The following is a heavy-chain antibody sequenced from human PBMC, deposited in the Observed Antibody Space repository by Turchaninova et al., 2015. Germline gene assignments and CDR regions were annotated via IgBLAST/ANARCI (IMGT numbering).Heavy chain of an antibody. CDR2: VRPEDGKL. D-gene: IGHD3-22*01. Sequence: QVLLEQSGSEVKKPGASVKVSCKVPGYTLTQLSMYWVRQRPGKGLEWLGGVRPEDGKLFYAEKFQXXXPMXXXTXTXTVYXEPRXLKSXXXPVYFCATXXXIVVTPPLAXLFDXXGQGXLVTVXS. CDR1: GYTLTQLS. J-gene: IGHJ4*02. V-gene: IGHV1-24*01. CDR3: ATXXXIVVTPPLAXLFDX.